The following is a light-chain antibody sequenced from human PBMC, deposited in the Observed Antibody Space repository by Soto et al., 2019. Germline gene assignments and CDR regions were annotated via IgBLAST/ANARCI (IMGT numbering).Light chain of an antibody. CDR3: QQYNNWGLS. Sequence: IVMTQSPATLSVSPGEGVTLSCRASENVGTNLAWYQQKPGQAPRLLIYGSSTRATGIPATFSGSGSGTEFTLTISSLQSEESAIYYCQQYNNWGLSFGGGTKEEIK. CDR1: ENVGTN. J-gene: IGKJ4*01. V-gene: IGKV3D-15*01. CDR2: GSS.